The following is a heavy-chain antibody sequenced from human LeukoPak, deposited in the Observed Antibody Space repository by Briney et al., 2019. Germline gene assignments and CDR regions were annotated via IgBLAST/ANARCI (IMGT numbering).Heavy chain of an antibody. V-gene: IGHV1-18*01. Sequence: ASVKVSCKASGYTFTSYGISWVRQAPGQGLEWMGWISAYNGKTDYPQNLQGRVTLTTDTSTSMAYMELRSLRSDDTAVYYCARGAQPYYDFWSGYSGYYYYMDVWGKETTVTVSS. J-gene: IGHJ6*03. CDR3: ARGAQPYYDFWSGYSGYYYYMDV. CDR2: ISAYNGKT. CDR1: GYTFTSYG. D-gene: IGHD3-3*01.